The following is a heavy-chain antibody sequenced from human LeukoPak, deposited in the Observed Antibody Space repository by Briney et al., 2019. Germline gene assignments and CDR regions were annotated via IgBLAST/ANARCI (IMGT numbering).Heavy chain of an antibody. CDR3: ATDRNSGKYYDY. J-gene: IGHJ4*02. CDR1: GLRFRNYG. D-gene: IGHD1-26*01. Sequence: GGSLRLSCAASGLRFRNYGMHWVRQAPGKGLEWVAVIWYDGSNQYYVDSVKGRFTVSRDNAKNTLYLQMDSLRAEDTAVYYCATDRNSGKYYDYWGQGTLVTVSS. CDR2: IWYDGSNQ. V-gene: IGHV3-33*01.